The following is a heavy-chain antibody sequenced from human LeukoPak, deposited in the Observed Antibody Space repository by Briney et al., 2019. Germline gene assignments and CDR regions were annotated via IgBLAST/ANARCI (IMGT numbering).Heavy chain of an antibody. CDR1: GFTLSSYG. CDR3: ARGAAAGTYNWFDP. CDR2: IWYDGSNK. Sequence: GRSLRLSCAASGFTLSSYGMHWVRQAPGKGLEWVAVIWYDGSNKYYADSVKGRFTISRDNSKNTLYLQMNSLRAEDTAVYYCARGAAAGTYNWFDPWGQGTLVTVSS. V-gene: IGHV3-33*01. J-gene: IGHJ5*02. D-gene: IGHD6-13*01.